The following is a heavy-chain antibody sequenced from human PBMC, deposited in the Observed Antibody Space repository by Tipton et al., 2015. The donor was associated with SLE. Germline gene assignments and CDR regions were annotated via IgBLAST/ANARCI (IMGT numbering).Heavy chain of an antibody. CDR1: GGSFSGYY. J-gene: IGHJ4*01. CDR3: ARGAKERITLVRVRPYYFDY. Sequence: TLSLTCTVYGGSFSGYYWSWNRQPPGKGLEWIGEINHSGSTNYNPSLKSRVTISVDTSKNQFSLTLSSVTAADTAVHYCARGAKERITLVRVRPYYFDYWGQGSLVTVSS. V-gene: IGHV4-34*01. CDR2: INHSGST. D-gene: IGHD3-10*01.